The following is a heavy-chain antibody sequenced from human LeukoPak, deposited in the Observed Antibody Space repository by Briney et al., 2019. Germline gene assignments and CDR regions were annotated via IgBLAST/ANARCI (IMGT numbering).Heavy chain of an antibody. CDR2: INPNSGGT. J-gene: IGHJ4*02. CDR1: GYTFTGYY. D-gene: IGHD6-13*01. Sequence: VASVKVPCKASGYTFTGYYMHWVRQAPGQGLEWMGWINPNSGGTNYAQKFQGRVTMTRDTSISTAYMELSRLRSDDTAVYYCARDRTIAAAGEEIDYWGQGTLVTVSS. CDR3: ARDRTIAAAGEEIDY. V-gene: IGHV1-2*02.